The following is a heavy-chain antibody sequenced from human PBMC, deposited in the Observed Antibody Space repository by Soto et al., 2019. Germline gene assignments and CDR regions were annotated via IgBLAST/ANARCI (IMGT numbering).Heavy chain of an antibody. CDR3: ARDRTMGSGWDNWFDP. V-gene: IGHV1-69*08. CDR1: GGTFSSYT. Sequence: QVQLVQSGAEAKKPGSSVKVSCKASGGTFSSYTISWVRQAPGQGLEWMGRIIPILGIANYAQKFQGRVTITADKSTSTAYMELSSLRSEDTAVYYCARDRTMGSGWDNWFDPWGQGTLVTVSS. D-gene: IGHD6-19*01. J-gene: IGHJ5*02. CDR2: IIPILGIA.